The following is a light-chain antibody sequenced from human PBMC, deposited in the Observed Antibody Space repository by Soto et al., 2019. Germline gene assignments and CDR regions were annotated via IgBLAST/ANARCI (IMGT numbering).Light chain of an antibody. J-gene: IGKJ5*01. V-gene: IGKV3-15*01. Sequence: EIVMTQSPATLSVSPGERATLSFSASQSVSSNLAWYQQKPGQAPRLLMYGASTRATGIPARFSGSGSGTEFTLTISSLQSEDFAVYYCQQYHNWPPITFGQGTRLEIK. CDR2: GAS. CDR3: QQYHNWPPIT. CDR1: QSVSSN.